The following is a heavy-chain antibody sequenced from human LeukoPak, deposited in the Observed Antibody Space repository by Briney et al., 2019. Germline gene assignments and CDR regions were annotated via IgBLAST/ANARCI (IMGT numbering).Heavy chain of an antibody. D-gene: IGHD2-2*01. J-gene: IGHJ3*02. CDR3: ARRYCSSTTCDTFDI. CDR2: ISTSSTYM. CDR1: GFTFSSYT. Sequence: GGSLRLSCAASGFTFSSYTMTWVRQAPGEGLEWVSSISTSSTYMYYSDSVKGRFTISRDNAKNSLYQQMNSLRADDTAVYYCARRYCSSTTCDTFDIWGQGTMVTVSS. V-gene: IGHV3-21*01.